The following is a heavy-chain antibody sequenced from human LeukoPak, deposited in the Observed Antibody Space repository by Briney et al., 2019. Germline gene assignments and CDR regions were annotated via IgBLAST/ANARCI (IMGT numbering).Heavy chain of an antibody. D-gene: IGHD6-13*01. CDR2: ISSSGGST. Sequence: GGSLRLSCAASGFTFSSYAMTWVRQAPGKGLEWVSGISSSGGSTYYADSVKSRFTISRDNSKNTLYLQMNSLRAEDTALYYCANLYSTNYWGRGTLVTVSS. CDR1: GFTFSSYA. J-gene: IGHJ4*02. V-gene: IGHV3-23*01. CDR3: ANLYSTNY.